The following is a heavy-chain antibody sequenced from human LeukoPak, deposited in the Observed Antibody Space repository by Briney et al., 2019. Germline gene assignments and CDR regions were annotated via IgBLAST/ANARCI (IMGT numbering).Heavy chain of an antibody. CDR2: INPNSGGT. V-gene: IGHV1-2*02. CDR3: ARAQYSYGAPFDY. CDR1: GYTFTGYY. D-gene: IGHD5-18*01. J-gene: IGHJ4*02. Sequence: ASVKVSCKASGYTFTGYYMHWVRQAPGQGLEWMGWINPNSGGTNYAQKFQGRVTMTRDTSISTAYMELSRLRSDDTAVYYCARAQYSYGAPFDYWGRGTLVTVSS.